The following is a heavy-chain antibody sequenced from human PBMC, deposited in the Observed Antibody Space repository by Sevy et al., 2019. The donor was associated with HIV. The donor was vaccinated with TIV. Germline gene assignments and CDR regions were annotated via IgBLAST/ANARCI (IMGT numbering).Heavy chain of an antibody. J-gene: IGHJ4*02. CDR3: ARWGNSSGIDY. V-gene: IGHV3-33*01. Sequence: LPGGSLRLSCTASGFYFGIHWVRQAPGKGLEWVALIWYDGINKDYADSVKGRFTHSRDNSKNTVFLQMNSLRAEDTGMYYCARWGNSSGIDYWGQGTLVTVSS. CDR2: IWYDGINK. D-gene: IGHD3-22*01. CDR1: GFYFG.